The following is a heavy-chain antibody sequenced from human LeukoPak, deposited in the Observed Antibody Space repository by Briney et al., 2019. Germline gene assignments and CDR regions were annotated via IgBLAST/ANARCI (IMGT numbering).Heavy chain of an antibody. D-gene: IGHD6-19*01. Sequence: PGGSLRLSCAASGFTFSSYGMHWVRQAPGKGLEWVSYISSSSSTIYYADSVKGRFTISRDNAKNSLYLQMNSLRDEDTAVYYCAALSRRPIAVAGSDFGGYWGQGTLVTVSS. V-gene: IGHV3-48*02. CDR1: GFTFSSYG. J-gene: IGHJ4*02. CDR2: ISSSSSTI. CDR3: AALSRRPIAVAGSDFGGY.